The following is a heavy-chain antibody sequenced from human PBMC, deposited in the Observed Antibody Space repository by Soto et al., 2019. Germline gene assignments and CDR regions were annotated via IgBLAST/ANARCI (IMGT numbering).Heavy chain of an antibody. CDR2: IWYDGSNK. CDR3: ARCGVDVHRPDSGGSCYWLDY. CDR1: GFTFSSYG. V-gene: IGHV3-33*01. D-gene: IGHD2-15*01. J-gene: IGHJ4*02. Sequence: PGGSLRLSCAASGFTFSSYGMHWVRQAPGKGLEWVAVIWYDGSNKYYADSVKGRFTISRDNSKNTLYLQMNSLRAEDTAVYYCARCGVDVHRPDSGGSCYWLDYWGQGTLVTVSS.